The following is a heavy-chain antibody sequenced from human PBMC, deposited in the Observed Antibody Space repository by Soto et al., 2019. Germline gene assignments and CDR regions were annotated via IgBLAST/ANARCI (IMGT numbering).Heavy chain of an antibody. CDR2: ISSNGGRT. V-gene: IGHV3-64D*06. J-gene: IGHJ6*02. CDR3: VEFPSGCTNGVCSYYSYYYGMDV. Sequence: GGSLRLSCSASGFTFSSYAMHWVRQAPGKGLEYASAISSNGGRTYHADSVKGRFTISRDNPKTTLYLPLSSLRAEASPLYYCVEFPSGCTNGVCSYYSYYYGMDVCGQGTTVTVSS. CDR1: GFTFSSYA. D-gene: IGHD2-8*01.